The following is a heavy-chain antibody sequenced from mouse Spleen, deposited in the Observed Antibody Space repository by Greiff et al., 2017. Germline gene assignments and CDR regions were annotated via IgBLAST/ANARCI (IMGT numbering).Heavy chain of an antibody. D-gene: IGHD2-2*01. CDR3: ARDGYNAMDY. CDR1: GFTFTDYY. J-gene: IGHJ4*01. Sequence: VKLMESGGGLVQPGGSLRLSCATSGFTFTDYYMSWVRQPPGMALEWLGFIRNKANGYTSEYSASVKGRFTISRDNSQSILYLQMNTLRAEDSATYYCARDGYNAMDYWGQGTSVTVSS. CDR2: IRNKANGYTS. V-gene: IGHV7-3*02.